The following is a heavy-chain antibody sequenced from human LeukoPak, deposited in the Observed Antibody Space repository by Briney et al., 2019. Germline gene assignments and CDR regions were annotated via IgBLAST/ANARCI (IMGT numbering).Heavy chain of an antibody. CDR3: GLVKPVTGWFDP. Sequence: ASVKVSCKASGYTFTGYYMHWVRQAPGQGLEWMGWINPNSGGTNYAQKFQGRVTMTRDTSISTAYMELNRLRSDDTAGYYCGLVKPVTGWFDPWGQGTLVTVSS. J-gene: IGHJ5*02. D-gene: IGHD3-16*01. CDR1: GYTFTGYY. V-gene: IGHV1-2*02. CDR2: INPNSGGT.